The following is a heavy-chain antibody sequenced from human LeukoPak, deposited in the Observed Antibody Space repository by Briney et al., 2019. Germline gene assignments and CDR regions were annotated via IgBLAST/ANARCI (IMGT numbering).Heavy chain of an antibody. Sequence: PGRSLRLSCTASGFTFGDYAMSWVRQAPGKGLEWVGFIRSKAYGGTTEYAASVKGRFTISRDDSKSIAYLQMNSLKTEDTAVYYFSRDNGLLSYGSSGYYPVWYFDYWGQGTLVTVSS. D-gene: IGHD3-22*01. J-gene: IGHJ4*02. CDR2: IRSKAYGGTT. V-gene: IGHV3-49*04. CDR3: SRDNGLLSYGSSGYYPVWYFDY. CDR1: GFTFGDYA.